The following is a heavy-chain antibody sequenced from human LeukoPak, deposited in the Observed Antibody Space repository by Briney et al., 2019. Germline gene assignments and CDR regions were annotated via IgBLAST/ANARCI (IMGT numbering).Heavy chain of an antibody. D-gene: IGHD3-22*01. Sequence: SETLSLTCTVSGGSISSGGYFWSWIRQHPGKGLEWIVYMHNSENADYNPSLKGRVTISVDTSKNQISLKVNSVTAADTAVYYCAKSLLFTIIVVVNADAFDIWGQGTMVTVTS. J-gene: IGHJ3*02. CDR2: MHNSENA. V-gene: IGHV4-31*03. CDR1: GGSISSGGYF. CDR3: AKSLLFTIIVVVNADAFDI.